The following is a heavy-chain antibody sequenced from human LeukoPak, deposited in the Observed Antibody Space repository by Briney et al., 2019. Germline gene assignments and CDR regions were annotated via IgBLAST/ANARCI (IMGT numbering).Heavy chain of an antibody. J-gene: IGHJ4*02. Sequence: GGSLRLSCAASGFTFSGYSMNWVRQAPGKGLEWVSSISSSSSYIYYADSVKGRFTISRDNAKNSLYLQMNSLRAEDTAVYYCARGDIVATIGNFDYWGQGTLVTVSS. CDR3: ARGDIVATIGNFDY. CDR1: GFTFSGYS. D-gene: IGHD5-12*01. V-gene: IGHV3-21*01. CDR2: ISSSSSYI.